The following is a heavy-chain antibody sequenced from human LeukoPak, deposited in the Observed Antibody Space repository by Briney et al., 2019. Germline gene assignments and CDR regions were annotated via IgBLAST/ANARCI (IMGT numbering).Heavy chain of an antibody. J-gene: IGHJ4*02. Sequence: QPGGSLRLSCAASGFTVSSNYMSWVRQAPGKGPEWVSVIYGGGNTYYADSVKGRFTISRDNSKNTLYLQMTSLRAEDTAVYYCARDLAAGGTHPHYWGQGTLVTVSS. D-gene: IGHD6-13*01. CDR3: ARDLAAGGTHPHY. CDR1: GFTVSSNY. V-gene: IGHV3-53*01. CDR2: IYGGGNT.